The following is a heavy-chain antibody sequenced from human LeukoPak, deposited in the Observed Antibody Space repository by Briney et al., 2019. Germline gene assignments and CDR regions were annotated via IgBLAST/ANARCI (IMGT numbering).Heavy chain of an antibody. D-gene: IGHD2-2*01. Sequence: PGGVLLLSCAASGFPFSSYEMNGVRRAPGKGREGVSYIISSGSTIYYAASVKGRFTISRDNAKNSLHLQMNSLRAEDTAVYYCARDDRYCSSASCSRFDYGGQGTLVTVSS. J-gene: IGHJ4*02. CDR1: GFPFSSYE. CDR2: IISSGSTI. V-gene: IGHV3-48*03. CDR3: ARDDRYCSSASCSRFDY.